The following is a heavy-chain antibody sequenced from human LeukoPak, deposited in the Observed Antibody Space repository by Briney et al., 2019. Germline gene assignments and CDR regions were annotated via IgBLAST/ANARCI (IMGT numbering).Heavy chain of an antibody. D-gene: IGHD6-19*01. CDR1: GFTFSSYG. Sequence: AGSLRLSCAASGFTFSSYGMHWVRQAPGKGLEWVAVISYDGSNKYYADSVKGRFTISRDNSKNTLYLQMNSLRAEDTAVYYCAKAAGRDSSGWYLDYWGQGTLVTVSS. J-gene: IGHJ4*02. V-gene: IGHV3-30*18. CDR3: AKAAGRDSSGWYLDY. CDR2: ISYDGSNK.